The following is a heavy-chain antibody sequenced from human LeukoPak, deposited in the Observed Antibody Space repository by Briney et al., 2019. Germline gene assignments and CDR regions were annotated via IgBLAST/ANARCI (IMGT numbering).Heavy chain of an antibody. V-gene: IGHV3-49*03. Sequence: GSLRLSCTASGFTFGDYAMSWFRQAPGKGLEWVGFIRSKAYGGTTEYAASVKGRFTISRDDSKSIAYLQMNSLKTEDTAVYYCTRGPNPNDFWSGYYDDYWGQGTLVTVSS. D-gene: IGHD3-3*01. CDR2: IRSKAYGGTT. CDR1: GFTFGDYA. J-gene: IGHJ4*02. CDR3: TRGPNPNDFWSGYYDDY.